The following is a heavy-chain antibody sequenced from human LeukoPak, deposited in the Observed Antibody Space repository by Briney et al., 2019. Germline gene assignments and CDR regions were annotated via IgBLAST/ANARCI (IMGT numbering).Heavy chain of an antibody. V-gene: IGHV1-69*13. CDR2: IIPIFGTA. J-gene: IGHJ5*02. D-gene: IGHD2-2*01. Sequence: GASVKVSCKASGGTFSSYAISWVRQAPGQGLEWMGGIIPIFGTANYAQKCQGRVTITADESTSTAYMELSSLRSDDTAVYYCARNGYCSSTSCYAWWFDPWGQGTLVTVSS. CDR3: ARNGYCSSTSCYAWWFDP. CDR1: GGTFSSYA.